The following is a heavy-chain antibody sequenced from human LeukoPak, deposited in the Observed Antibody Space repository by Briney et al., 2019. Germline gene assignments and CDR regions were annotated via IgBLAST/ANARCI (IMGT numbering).Heavy chain of an antibody. V-gene: IGHV3-30*03. J-gene: IGHJ4*02. CDR3: AREIACSSTSCPFDY. CDR2: ISYDGSNK. Sequence: QPGGSLRLSCAASGFTFSSYGMHWVRQAPGKGLEWVAVISYDGSNKYYADSVKGRFTISRDNSKNTLYLQMNSLRAEDTAVYYCAREIACSSTSCPFDYWGQGTLVTVSS. D-gene: IGHD2-2*01. CDR1: GFTFSSYG.